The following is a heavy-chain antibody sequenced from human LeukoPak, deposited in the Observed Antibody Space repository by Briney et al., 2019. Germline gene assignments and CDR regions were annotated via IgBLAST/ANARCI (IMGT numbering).Heavy chain of an antibody. CDR2: IYYSGST. D-gene: IGHD6-19*01. CDR3: ARVGYSSGWYVDY. V-gene: IGHV4-59*08. Sequence: SETLSLTCTVSGGSISSYYWSWIRQPPGKGLECIGYIYYSGSTNYNPSLKSRVTISVDTSKNQFSLKLSSVTAADTAVYYCARVGYSSGWYVDYWGQGTLVTVSS. CDR1: GGSISSYY. J-gene: IGHJ4*02.